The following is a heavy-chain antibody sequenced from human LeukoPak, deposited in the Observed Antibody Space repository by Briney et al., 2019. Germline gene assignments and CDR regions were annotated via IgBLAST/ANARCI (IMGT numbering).Heavy chain of an antibody. CDR3: AAEMTYDILTGYYGSGGFDP. V-gene: IGHV1-58*02. Sequence: ASVKVSCKASGFTFTSSAMQWVRQARGQRLEWIGWIVVGSGNTNYAQKFQERVTITRDMSTSTAYMELSSLRSEDTAVYYCAAEMTYDILTGYYGSGGFDPWGQGTLVTVSS. D-gene: IGHD3-9*01. CDR2: IVVGSGNT. CDR1: GFTFTSSA. J-gene: IGHJ5*02.